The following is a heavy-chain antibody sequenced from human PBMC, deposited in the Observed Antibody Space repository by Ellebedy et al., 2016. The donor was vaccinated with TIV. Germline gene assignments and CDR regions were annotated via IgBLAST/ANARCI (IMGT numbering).Heavy chain of an antibody. Sequence: PGGSLRLSCAASGFTFDDYAMHWVRQAPGQGLEWVSGISWNSGSIGYADSVKGRFTISRDNAKNSLYLQMNSLRAEDTAVYYCARDGGYYDSSGFKLWGQGTLVTVSS. CDR3: ARDGGYYDSSGFKL. D-gene: IGHD3-22*01. CDR2: ISWNSGSI. V-gene: IGHV3-9*01. J-gene: IGHJ4*02. CDR1: GFTFDDYA.